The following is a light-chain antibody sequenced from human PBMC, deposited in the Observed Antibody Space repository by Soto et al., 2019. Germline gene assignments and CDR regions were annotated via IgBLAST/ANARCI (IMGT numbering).Light chain of an antibody. CDR1: QSISDQ. CDR3: QEYTPSFTWT. V-gene: IGKV1-5*03. J-gene: IGKJ1*01. CDR2: KAS. Sequence: DIQMTQSPSTLSASVGDRVTITCRASQSISDQLAWYQHKTGRAPEVLIYKASTLESGVPSRFSGNGSGTEFTLTISSLQPDDFATYYCQEYTPSFTWTFGQGTKVEI.